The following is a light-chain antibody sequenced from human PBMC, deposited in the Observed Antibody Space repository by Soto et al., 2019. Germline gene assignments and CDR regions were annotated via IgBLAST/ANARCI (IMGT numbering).Light chain of an antibody. CDR2: AAS. J-gene: IGKJ4*01. CDR1: QDISNF. CDR3: QKCKIAPFT. V-gene: IGKV1-27*01. Sequence: DIQMTQSPSSLSAFVGDTVTITCRASQDISNFLAWYQQKPGKVPKLLIYAASTLQSGVPSRFSGSGSGTDFTLTISSLQPEDVATYYCQKCKIAPFTLGGGTKVDI.